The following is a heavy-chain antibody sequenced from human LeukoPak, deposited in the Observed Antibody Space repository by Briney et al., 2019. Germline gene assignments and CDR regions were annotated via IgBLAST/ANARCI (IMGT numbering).Heavy chain of an antibody. CDR2: ISGSGGST. V-gene: IGHV3-23*01. Sequence: GSLRLSCVVSGFTFSSYAMSWVRQVPGKGLEWVSAISGSGGSTYYADSVKGRFTISRDNSKNTLYLQMNSLRAEDTAVYYCAKDAKQTYYYDSSGYPQEYYFDYWGQGTLVTVSS. CDR1: GFTFSSYA. J-gene: IGHJ4*02. CDR3: AKDAKQTYYYDSSGYPQEYYFDY. D-gene: IGHD3-22*01.